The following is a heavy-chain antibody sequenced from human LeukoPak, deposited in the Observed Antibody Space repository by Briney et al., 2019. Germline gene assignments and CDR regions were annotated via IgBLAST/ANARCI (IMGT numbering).Heavy chain of an antibody. Sequence: EASVKVSCKASGYTFTSYGISWVRQAPGQGLEWMGGIIPIFGTANYAQKFQGRVTITTDESTSTAYMELRSLRSDDTAVYYCARDHQRYYDSSGSDYWGQGTLVTVSS. V-gene: IGHV1-69*05. CDR1: GYTFTSYG. CDR3: ARDHQRYYDSSGSDY. D-gene: IGHD3-22*01. CDR2: IIPIFGTA. J-gene: IGHJ4*02.